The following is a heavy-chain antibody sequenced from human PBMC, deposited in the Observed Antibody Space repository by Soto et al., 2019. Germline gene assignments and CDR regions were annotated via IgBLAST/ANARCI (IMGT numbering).Heavy chain of an antibody. J-gene: IGHJ6*03. CDR3: TARGYSVYDTNYYMDV. V-gene: IGHV3-15*01. Sequence: EVQLVESGGGSEKPGGSLRLSCAASGFTFSKAWLSWVRQTPGKGLEWVGRIKSETDDGTADHAAPVKGRFTISRDDSRDTLYLQMNSLKTEDTAVYYCTARGYSVYDTNYYMDVWGKGTTVTVSS. CDR1: GFTFSKAW. D-gene: IGHD5-12*01. CDR2: IKSETDDGTA.